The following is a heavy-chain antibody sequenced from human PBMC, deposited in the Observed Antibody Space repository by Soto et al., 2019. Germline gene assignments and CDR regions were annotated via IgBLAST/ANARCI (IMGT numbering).Heavy chain of an antibody. D-gene: IGHD3-22*01. J-gene: IGHJ6*04. V-gene: IGHV3-30-3*01. CDR1: RFARSSYA. Sequence: GGSLRLCCAAPRFARSSYAMYWVRHAPGKGLEWVAVISYDGSNKYYADYVKCRFTISRDNSKNTLSLQMNSLRSEATAVYYCASPVVIINYYGMDVWGKGTKVTVSS. CDR2: ISYDGSNK. CDR3: ASPVVIINYYGMDV.